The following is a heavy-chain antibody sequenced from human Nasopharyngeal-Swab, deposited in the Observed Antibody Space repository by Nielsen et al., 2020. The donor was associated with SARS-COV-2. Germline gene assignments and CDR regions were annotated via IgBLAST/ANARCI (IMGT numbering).Heavy chain of an antibody. J-gene: IGHJ6*02. CDR1: GFTFNSYV. CDR2: ITVSGDAT. V-gene: IGHV3-23*01. D-gene: IGHD5-12*01. CDR3: AKWGGYSGYDLPDYYYYGMDV. Sequence: GESLKISCAASGFTFNSYVMIWVRQAPGEGLEWVSYITVSGDATNYAESVKGRFTISRDNSKNTLYLQMNSLRAEDTAVYYCAKWGGYSGYDLPDYYYYGMDVWGQGTTVTVSS.